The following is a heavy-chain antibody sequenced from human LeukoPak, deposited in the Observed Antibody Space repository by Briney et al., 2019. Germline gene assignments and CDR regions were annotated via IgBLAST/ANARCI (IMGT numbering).Heavy chain of an antibody. CDR2: MNPNSGNT. CDR1: GYTFTSYD. J-gene: IGHJ5*02. D-gene: IGHD6-13*01. CDR3: ARGGGSAAARRFDP. Sequence: ASVKVSCKASGYTFTSYDINWVRQAPGQGLEWMGWMNPNSGNTGYAQKFQGRVNITSHTSISTAYMELSSLRSEDTAVYYCARGGGSAAARRFDPWGQGTLVTVSS. V-gene: IGHV1-8*03.